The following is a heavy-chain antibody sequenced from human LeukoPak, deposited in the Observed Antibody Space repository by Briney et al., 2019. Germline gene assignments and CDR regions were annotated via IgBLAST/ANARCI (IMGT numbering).Heavy chain of an antibody. CDR1: GFTFSDYY. D-gene: IGHD6-19*01. CDR2: ISSSGSTI. Sequence: GGSLRLSCAASGFTFSDYYMSWIRQAPGKGLEWVSYISSSGSTIYYADSVKGRFTISRDNAKNSLYLQMNSLRAEDTALYYCAKDTHSSGWYYFDYWGQGTLVTVSS. V-gene: IGHV3-11*01. CDR3: AKDTHSSGWYYFDY. J-gene: IGHJ4*02.